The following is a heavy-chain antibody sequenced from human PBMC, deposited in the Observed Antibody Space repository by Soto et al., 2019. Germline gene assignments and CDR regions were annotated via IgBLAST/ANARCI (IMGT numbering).Heavy chain of an antibody. CDR3: AGGGTYYDFWSGYYKSWFDP. J-gene: IGHJ5*02. CDR1: GGSISSSSYY. Sequence: PSETLSLTCTVSGGSISSSSYYWGWIRQPPGKGLEWIGSIYYSGSTYYKPSLKSRVTISVDTSKNQFSLKLSSVTAADTAVYYCAGGGTYYDFWSGYYKSWFDPWGQGTLVTVSS. CDR2: IYYSGST. V-gene: IGHV4-39*01. D-gene: IGHD3-3*01.